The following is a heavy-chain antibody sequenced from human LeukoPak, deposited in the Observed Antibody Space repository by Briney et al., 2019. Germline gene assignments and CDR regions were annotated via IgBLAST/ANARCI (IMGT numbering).Heavy chain of an antibody. J-gene: IGHJ6*03. CDR1: GFTFSSYA. CDR3: AKVGRSGWPYYMDV. CDR2: ISGSGGST. D-gene: IGHD6-19*01. Sequence: GGSLRLSCAASGFTFSSYAMSWVRQAPGKGLEWVSTISGSGGSTYYADSVKGRFTISRDNSKNTLYLQTNSLRAEDTAVYYCAKVGRSGWPYYMDVWGKETTVTVSS. V-gene: IGHV3-23*01.